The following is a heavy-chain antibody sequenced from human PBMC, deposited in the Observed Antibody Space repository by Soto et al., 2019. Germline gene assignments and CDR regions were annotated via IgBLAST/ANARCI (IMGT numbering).Heavy chain of an antibody. CDR1: LVSISSGDW. CDR2: ISHSGTT. D-gene: IGHD3-10*02. CDR3: ATKNVPTPGNY. Sequence: QVQLQESGPGLVEPSGTLSLTCAVSLVSISSGDWWRWVRQSPERGLEYIGEISHSGTTNYNPSLASRVTISLDASRNQFSLKLTSVTAADTAVYYCATKNVPTPGNYWGKGTLVIVYS. J-gene: IGHJ4*02. V-gene: IGHV4-4*02.